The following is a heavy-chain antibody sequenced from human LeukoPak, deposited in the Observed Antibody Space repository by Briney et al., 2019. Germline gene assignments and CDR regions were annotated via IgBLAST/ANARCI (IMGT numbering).Heavy chain of an antibody. Sequence: PGRSLRLSCAASGFTFDDYAMHWVRQAPGKGLEWVSGISWNSGSIGYADSVKGRFTISRDNAKNSLYLQMNGLRAEDMALYYCAKDSRRYCSSTSCYGSYFDYWGQGTLVTVSS. CDR2: ISWNSGSI. J-gene: IGHJ4*02. CDR1: GFTFDDYA. CDR3: AKDSRRYCSSTSCYGSYFDY. V-gene: IGHV3-9*03. D-gene: IGHD2-2*01.